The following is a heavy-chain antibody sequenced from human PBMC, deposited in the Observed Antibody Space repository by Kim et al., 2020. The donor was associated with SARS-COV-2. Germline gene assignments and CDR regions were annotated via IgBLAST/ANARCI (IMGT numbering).Heavy chain of an antibody. CDR3: ARDRFSSSWSDDAFDI. J-gene: IGHJ3*02. D-gene: IGHD6-13*01. Sequence: SVTSRFTIYRDNAKNTLYLQMNSLRAEDTAVYYCARDRFSSSWSDDAFDIWGQGTMVTVSS. V-gene: IGHV3-74*01.